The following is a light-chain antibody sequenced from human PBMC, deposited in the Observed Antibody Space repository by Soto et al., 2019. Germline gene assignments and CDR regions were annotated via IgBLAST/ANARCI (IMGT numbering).Light chain of an antibody. Sequence: EIVLTQSPATLSLSPGERATLSCRASQSVSSYLAWYQQKPGQAPRLLIYDASNRATDIPARFSGSGSGTDFTLTISSLEPEDFAVYYCQRRSNWLFTVGPGTKSGYQ. CDR1: QSVSSY. J-gene: IGKJ3*01. CDR3: QRRSNWLFT. CDR2: DAS. V-gene: IGKV3-11*01.